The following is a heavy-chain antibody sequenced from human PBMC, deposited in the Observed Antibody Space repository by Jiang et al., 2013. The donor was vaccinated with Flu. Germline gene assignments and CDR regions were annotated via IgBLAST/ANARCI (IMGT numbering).Heavy chain of an antibody. D-gene: IGHD6-19*01. CDR2: ISAYNGNT. Sequence: SYGISWVRQAPGQGLEWMGWISAYNGNTNYAQKLQGRVTMTTDTSTSTAYMELRSLRSDDTAVYYCAREDSSGWSDYWGQGTLVTVSS. CDR3: AREDSSGWSDY. CDR1: SYG. J-gene: IGHJ4*02. V-gene: IGHV1-18*01.